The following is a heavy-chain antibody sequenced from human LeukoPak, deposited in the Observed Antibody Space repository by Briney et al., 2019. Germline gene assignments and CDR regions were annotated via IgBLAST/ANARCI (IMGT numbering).Heavy chain of an antibody. CDR1: GFTFKTHS. V-gene: IGHV3-74*01. Sequence: GGSLRLSCAASGFTFKTHSMHWVRQAPGKGLLWVSRISGDGTTTNYADSVKGRFTISRDNAKNMLYLQMDSLRAEDTAVYYCAGTWSFDYWGQGTLVTVSS. CDR2: ISGDGTTT. J-gene: IGHJ4*02. D-gene: IGHD2-15*01. CDR3: AGTWSFDY.